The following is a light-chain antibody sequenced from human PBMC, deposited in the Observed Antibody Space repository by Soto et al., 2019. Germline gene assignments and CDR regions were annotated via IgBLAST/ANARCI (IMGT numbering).Light chain of an antibody. CDR3: QQYNSWWT. V-gene: IGKV1-39*01. CDR1: QSISSY. Sequence: DIQMTQSTSSLSASVGDGVSITCRASQSISSYLNWYQQKPGKAPKVLIYAASSLQSGVPSRFSGSGSGTEFTLTISSLQPDDFATYYCQQYNSWWTFGQGTKVDI. CDR2: AAS. J-gene: IGKJ1*01.